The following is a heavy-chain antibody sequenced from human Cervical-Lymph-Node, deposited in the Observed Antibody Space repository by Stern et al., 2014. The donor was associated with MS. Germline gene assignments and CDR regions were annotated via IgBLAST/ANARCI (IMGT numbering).Heavy chain of an antibody. V-gene: IGHV7-4-1*02. D-gene: IGHD2-15*01. CDR2: INNKTGNA. J-gene: IGHJ6*02. CDR1: GYNFTKYA. CDR3: ARTLRFCNAGFCFSPYSHALDV. Sequence: QVQLVQSGSELKKPGASVRISCKASGYNFTKYALSWVRQAPGQGLEWMGWINNKTGNATSAPGLTGRLVLSLDTSVNTTYMQISSLQSEDTAVYFCARTLRFCNAGFCFSPYSHALDVWGHGTAVTVSS.